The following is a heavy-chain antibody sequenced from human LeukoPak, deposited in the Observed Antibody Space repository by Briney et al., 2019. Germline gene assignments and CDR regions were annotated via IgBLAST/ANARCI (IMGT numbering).Heavy chain of an antibody. CDR2: IYYSGST. CDR1: GGSISSSSYY. Sequence: PSETLSLTCTVSGGSISSSSYYWGWIGQPPGKGLERIGSIYYSGSTYYNPSLKSRVTISVDTSKNQFSLKLSSVTAADTAVYYCARHTTGQRFYYYYYMDVWGKGTTVTISS. V-gene: IGHV4-39*01. CDR3: ARHTTGQRFYYYYYMDV. D-gene: IGHD1-1*01. J-gene: IGHJ6*03.